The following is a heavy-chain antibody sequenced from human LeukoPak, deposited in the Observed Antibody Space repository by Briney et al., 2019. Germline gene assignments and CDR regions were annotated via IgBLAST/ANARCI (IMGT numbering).Heavy chain of an antibody. V-gene: IGHV1-2*02. Sequence: ASVKVSCKASGYTFTDYYMHWVRQAPGQGLEWMGWVNPSSGGTNYAQKFQGRVTMTRDTSISTAYMELSRLRSDDTAVYYCARAGYCSGGSCYGSYYYYYYMDVWGKGTTVTISS. CDR1: GYTFTDYY. J-gene: IGHJ6*03. D-gene: IGHD2-15*01. CDR3: ARAGYCSGGSCYGSYYYYYYMDV. CDR2: VNPSSGGT.